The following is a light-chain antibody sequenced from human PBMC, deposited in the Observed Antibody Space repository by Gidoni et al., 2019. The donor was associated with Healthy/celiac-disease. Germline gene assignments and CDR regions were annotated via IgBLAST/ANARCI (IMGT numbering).Light chain of an antibody. J-gene: IGKJ4*01. CDR1: QSVSSN. V-gene: IGKV3-15*01. CDR3: QQYNNWPPLT. CDR2: GAS. Sequence: EIVMTQSPATLSVSPGERATLSCRASQSVSSNLAWYQQKPGQAPRLLIYGASTRATGIPARFSGRGSGTEFTLTISSLQSEDFAVYYCQQYNNWPPLTFGGXTKVEIK.